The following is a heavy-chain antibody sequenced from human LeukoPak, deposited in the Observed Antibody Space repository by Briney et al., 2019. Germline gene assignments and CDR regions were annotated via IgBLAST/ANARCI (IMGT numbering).Heavy chain of an antibody. Sequence: GGSLRLSCSASGFTFSSYAMHWVRQAPGKGLEYVSAISSNGGSTYYADSVKGRFTISRDNAKNSLYLQMNSLRAEDTAVYYCARDMRQRILRYFDWGAFDIWGQGTMVTVSS. V-gene: IGHV3-64*04. CDR3: ARDMRQRILRYFDWGAFDI. J-gene: IGHJ3*02. D-gene: IGHD3-9*01. CDR2: ISSNGGST. CDR1: GFTFSSYA.